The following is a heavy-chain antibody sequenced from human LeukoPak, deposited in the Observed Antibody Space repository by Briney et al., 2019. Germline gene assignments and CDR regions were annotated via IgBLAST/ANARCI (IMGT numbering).Heavy chain of an antibody. CDR3: AKLHSDLWFGEPYYFGN. D-gene: IGHD3-10*01. CDR2: ISGYGDTT. CDR1: GFTFSSFA. Sequence: PGGSLRLSCSASGFTFSSFAMNWVRQAPGKGLEWVSIISGYGDTTYYTDSVRGRFTISRDNSKNTLYLQMNSLRAEDTAIYYCAKLHSDLWFGEPYYFGNWGQGTLVTVSS. J-gene: IGHJ4*02. V-gene: IGHV3-23*01.